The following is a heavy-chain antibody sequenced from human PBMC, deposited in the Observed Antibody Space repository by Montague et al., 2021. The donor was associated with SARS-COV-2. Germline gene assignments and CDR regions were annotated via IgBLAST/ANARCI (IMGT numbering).Heavy chain of an antibody. CDR2: IFHSGIT. CDR3: ARTEYNWNDWFGP. J-gene: IGHJ5*02. V-gene: IGHV4-59*13. CDR1: GGSISSYY. D-gene: IGHD1-20*01. Sequence: SETLSLTCSVSGGSISSYYWSWIRQPPGKGLEWIGYIFHSGITDYNPSLKSRVTISVDMSKNQFSLQLNSVTAADSAVYYCARTEYNWNDWFGPWGQGTLVTVSS.